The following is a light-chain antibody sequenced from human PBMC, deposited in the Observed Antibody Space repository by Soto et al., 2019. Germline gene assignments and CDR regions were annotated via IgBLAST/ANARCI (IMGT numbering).Light chain of an antibody. CDR3: QQYINRWT. V-gene: IGKV1-5*03. CDR2: KAS. Sequence: DIQMTQSPSTLSASVGDRVTITCRASQSISTWVAWYQQKPGKAPKLLIYKASSLESGVPSRFSGSGSWAEFTLTISSLHPDDSATYYCQQYINRWTFGQGTKVEIK. J-gene: IGKJ1*01. CDR1: QSISTW.